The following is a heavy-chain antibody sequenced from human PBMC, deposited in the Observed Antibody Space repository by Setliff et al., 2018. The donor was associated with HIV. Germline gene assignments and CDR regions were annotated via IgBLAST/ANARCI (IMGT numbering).Heavy chain of an antibody. CDR1: GGSISNYY. CDR2: IHYSGST. V-gene: IGHV4-59*01. CDR3: AGDKGGQYYDSSDYWDWYLDL. Sequence: SETLSLTCTVSGGSISNYYWNWIRQPPGKRLEWIGYIHYSGSTNYNPSLKSRVTISVDTSKNQFSLKLSSVTAADTAVYYCAGDKGGQYYDSSDYWDWYLDLWGRGTLVTVSS. D-gene: IGHD3-22*01. J-gene: IGHJ2*01.